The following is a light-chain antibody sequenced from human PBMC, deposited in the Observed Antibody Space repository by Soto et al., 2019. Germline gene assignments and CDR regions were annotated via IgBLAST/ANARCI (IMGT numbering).Light chain of an antibody. V-gene: IGLV2-14*03. J-gene: IGLJ2*01. CDR3: SSYTSKSTDVI. CDR2: DVS. Sequence: QSALTQPASVSGSPGQSITISCTGSSSDVGGYNYVSWYQQHPGKAPKLMIYDVSNRPSGVSNRFSGPKSGNTASLTISGLQAEDEADYYCSSYTSKSTDVIFGGGTKLTVL. CDR1: SSDVGGYNY.